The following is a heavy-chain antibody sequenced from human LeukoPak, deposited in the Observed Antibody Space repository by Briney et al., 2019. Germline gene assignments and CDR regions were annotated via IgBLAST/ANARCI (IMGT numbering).Heavy chain of an antibody. V-gene: IGHV3-30*03. J-gene: IGHJ1*01. D-gene: IGHD6-13*01. CDR1: GFTFSSYG. CDR2: ISYDGSNK. CDR3: AREGIAAAGEH. Sequence: AGRSLRLSCAASGFTFSSYGMHWVRQAPGKGLEWVAVISYDGSNKYYADSVKGRFTISRDNSKNTLYLQMKSLRVEDTAVYYCAREGIAAAGEHWGQGTLVTVSS.